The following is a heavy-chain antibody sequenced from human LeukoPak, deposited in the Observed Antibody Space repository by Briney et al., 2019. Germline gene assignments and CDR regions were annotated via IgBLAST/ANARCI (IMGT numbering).Heavy chain of an antibody. CDR2: ITFNGGRT. Sequence: GGSLRLSCAASGFTFSDYYMSWIRQAPGKGPEWVSAITFNGGRTFYADSVKGRFTISRDYSRNTLYLQMDSLGAEDTALYFCAKDPPHSPFEDWGQGTLVTVSS. CDR3: AKDPPHSPFED. D-gene: IGHD2-15*01. J-gene: IGHJ4*02. V-gene: IGHV3-23*01. CDR1: GFTFSDYY.